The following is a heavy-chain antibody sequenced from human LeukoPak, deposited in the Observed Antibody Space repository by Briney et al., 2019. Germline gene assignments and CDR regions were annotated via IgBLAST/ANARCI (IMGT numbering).Heavy chain of an antibody. Sequence: SETLSLTCTVSGGSISSYYWSWIRQPPGKGLEWIGCIYYSGSTDYSPSLKSRVTISVDTSKNQFSLKLSSVTAADTAVYYCARSHGPYYYDSSGPSDAFDIWGQGTMVTVSS. J-gene: IGHJ3*02. CDR2: IYYSGST. CDR3: ARSHGPYYYDSSGPSDAFDI. V-gene: IGHV4-59*01. CDR1: GGSISSYY. D-gene: IGHD3-22*01.